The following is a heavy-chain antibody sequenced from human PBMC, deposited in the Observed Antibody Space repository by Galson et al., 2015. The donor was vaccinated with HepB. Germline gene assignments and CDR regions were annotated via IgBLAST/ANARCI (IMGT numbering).Heavy chain of an antibody. CDR3: ARGEGNGYDYRTFDY. CDR1: GYTFTSYY. J-gene: IGHJ4*02. V-gene: IGHV1-46*01. D-gene: IGHD5-12*01. Sequence: SVKVSCKASGYTFTSYYMHWVRQAPGQGLEWMGIINPSGGSTSYAQKFQGRVTMTRDTSTSTVYMELSSLRSEDTAVYYCARGEGNGYDYRTFDYWGQGTLVTVSS. CDR2: INPSGGST.